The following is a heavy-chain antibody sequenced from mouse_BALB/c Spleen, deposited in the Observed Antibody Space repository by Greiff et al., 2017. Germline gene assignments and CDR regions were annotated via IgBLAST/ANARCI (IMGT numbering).Heavy chain of an antibody. CDR1: GYTFSSYW. J-gene: IGHJ2*01. D-gene: IGHD1-1*01. V-gene: IGHV1-9*01. CDR3: ARGNYYGSIDY. Sequence: QVQLQQSGAELMKPGASVKISCKATGYTFSSYWIEWVKQRPGHGLEWIGEILPGSGSTNYNEKFKGKATFTADTSSNTAYMQLSSLTSEDSAVYYCARGNYYGSIDYWGQGTTLTVSS. CDR2: ILPGSGST.